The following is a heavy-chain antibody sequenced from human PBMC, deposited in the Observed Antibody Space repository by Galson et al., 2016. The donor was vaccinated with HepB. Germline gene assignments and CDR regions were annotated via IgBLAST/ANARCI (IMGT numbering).Heavy chain of an antibody. CDR2: IFWNDEE. D-gene: IGHD1-26*01. J-gene: IGHJ3*01. CDR3: ARIHLNALSGRPDAFDV. V-gene: IGHV2-26*02. CDR1: GFSLSSARMG. Sequence: PALVKSTQTLTLTCSVSGFSLSSARMGVSWIRQPPGKALEWLAQIFWNDEESYSTSLKSRLTISKDTSKNQVVLSMTNMDPVDTATYYCARIHLNALSGRPDAFDVWGQGTVV.